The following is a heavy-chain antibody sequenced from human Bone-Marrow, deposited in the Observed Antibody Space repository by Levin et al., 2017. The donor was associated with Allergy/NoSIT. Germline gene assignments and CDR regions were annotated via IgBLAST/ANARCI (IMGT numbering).Heavy chain of an antibody. Sequence: GESLKISCAASGFTFDDYTMHWVRQAPGKGLEWVSLISWDGGSTYYADSVKGRFTISRDNSKNSLYLQMNSLRTEDTALYYCAKDKRRLRWQDWYFDLWGRGTLVTVSS. J-gene: IGHJ2*01. CDR3: AKDKRRLRWQDWYFDL. CDR2: ISWDGGST. V-gene: IGHV3-43*01. D-gene: IGHD4-23*01. CDR1: GFTFDDYT.